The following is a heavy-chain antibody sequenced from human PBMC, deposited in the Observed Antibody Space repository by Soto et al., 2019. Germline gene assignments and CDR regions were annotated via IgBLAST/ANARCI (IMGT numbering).Heavy chain of an antibody. V-gene: IGHV1-69*01. J-gene: IGHJ6*02. CDR3: ARGLRVVIKSYYYYGMDV. CDR1: GGTFSSYA. CDR2: IIPIFGTA. D-gene: IGHD3-3*01. Sequence: QVQLVQSGAEVKKPGSSVKVSCKASGGTFSSYAISWVRQAPGQGLEWMGGIIPIFGTANYAQKFQGRVTITADESTSTAYMELSILRSEDKAVYYCARGLRVVIKSYYYYGMDVWVQGTTVTVSS.